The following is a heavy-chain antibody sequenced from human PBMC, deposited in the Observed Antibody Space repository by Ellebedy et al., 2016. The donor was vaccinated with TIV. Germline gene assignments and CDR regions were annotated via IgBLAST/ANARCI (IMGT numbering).Heavy chain of an antibody. J-gene: IGHJ4*02. CDR1: GFTVSSNY. Sequence: PGGSLRLSCAASGFTVSSNYMSWVRQAPGKGLEWVSVIYSGGSTYYADSVKGRFTISRDNSKNTLYLQMNSLRAEDTAVYYCANVPGGYSMVRDYWGQGTLVTVSS. D-gene: IGHD5-12*01. V-gene: IGHV3-53*01. CDR2: IYSGGST. CDR3: ANVPGGYSMVRDY.